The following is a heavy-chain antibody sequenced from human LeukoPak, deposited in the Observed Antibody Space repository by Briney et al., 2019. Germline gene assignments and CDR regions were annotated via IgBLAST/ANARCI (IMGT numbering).Heavy chain of an antibody. CDR2: ISAYNGNT. D-gene: IGHD3-3*01. Sequence: ASVKVSCKASGYTFTSYGISWVRQAPGQGLEWMGWISAYNGNTNYAQKLQGRVTMTTDTSTSTAYMELRSLRSDDTAVYYCARDRHYDFWSGYDFDYWGQGTLVTVSS. CDR3: ARDRHYDFWSGYDFDY. V-gene: IGHV1-18*01. CDR1: GYTFTSYG. J-gene: IGHJ4*02.